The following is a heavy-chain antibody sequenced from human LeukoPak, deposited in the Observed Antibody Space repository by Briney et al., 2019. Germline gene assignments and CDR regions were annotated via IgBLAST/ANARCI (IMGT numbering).Heavy chain of an antibody. D-gene: IGHD1-14*01. CDR2: ISAGGVST. V-gene: IGHV3-23*01. CDR3: AKLSWVSPWSGPFDR. CDR1: GFTFSNYA. J-gene: IGHJ4*02. Sequence: GGSLRLSCEASGFTFSNYAMSWVRQAPGKGLEWVSYISAGGVSTYYADSVKGRFTISRDSFRNTLYLQMTSLTAEDTAVYYCAKLSWVSPWSGPFDRWGQGTLVTVSS.